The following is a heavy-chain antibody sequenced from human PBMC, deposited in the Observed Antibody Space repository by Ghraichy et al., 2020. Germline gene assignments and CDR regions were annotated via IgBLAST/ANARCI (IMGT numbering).Heavy chain of an antibody. Sequence: GGSLRLSCAASGFTFSSYAMHWVRQAPGKGLEWVAVISYDGSNKYYADSVKGRFTISRDNYKNTLYLQMNSLRAEDTAVYYCARDRKVVPAAIGDYYYYGMDVWGQGTTVTVSS. CDR3: ARDRKVVPAAIGDYYYYGMDV. CDR2: ISYDGSNK. J-gene: IGHJ6*02. D-gene: IGHD2-2*01. V-gene: IGHV3-30-3*01. CDR1: GFTFSSYA.